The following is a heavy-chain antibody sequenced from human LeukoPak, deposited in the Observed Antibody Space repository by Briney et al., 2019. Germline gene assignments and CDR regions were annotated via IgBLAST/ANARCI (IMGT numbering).Heavy chain of an antibody. CDR3: ARDQIVVPAAFDY. D-gene: IGHD2-2*01. CDR2: FYYSGST. CDR1: GRSISSSSYY. Sequence: PSETLSLTCTVSGRSISSSSYYSGWIRQPPGKGLEWIASFYYSGSTYYNPSLKDRVTISVDTSKNQFSLKLSSVTAADTAVYYCARDQIVVPAAFDYWGQGTLVTVSS. V-gene: IGHV4-39*02. J-gene: IGHJ4*02.